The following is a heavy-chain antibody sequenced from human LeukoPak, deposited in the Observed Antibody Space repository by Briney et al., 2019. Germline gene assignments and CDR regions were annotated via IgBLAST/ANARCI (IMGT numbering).Heavy chain of an antibody. Sequence: AGGSLRLSCAASGFTFSSYSMTWVRQAPGEGLQWVSGISGSGTSAYYADSVKGRFTISRDNSKNTLYLQMNSLRPEDTAVYYCARDYQYYGSGSYRPFGYWGQGTLVTVSS. CDR2: ISGSGTSA. CDR3: ARDYQYYGSGSYRPFGY. J-gene: IGHJ4*02. CDR1: GFTFSSYS. V-gene: IGHV3-23*01. D-gene: IGHD3-10*01.